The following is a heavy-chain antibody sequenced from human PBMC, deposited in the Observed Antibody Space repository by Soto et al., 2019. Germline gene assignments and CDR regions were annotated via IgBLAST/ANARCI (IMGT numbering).Heavy chain of an antibody. CDR1: GFTFINYA. D-gene: IGHD3-3*01. V-gene: IGHV3-23*01. Sequence: PGGSLRLSCAVSGFTFINYAMNWVRQAPGKGLEWVSTISGSGGGTHYADSVKGRFAISRDNSKNTLYLEMNLLRAEDTAVYYCAKKGEGVYDFWSGYLRDGFDIWGQGTKVTVSS. CDR3: AKKGEGVYDFWSGYLRDGFDI. CDR2: ISGSGGGT. J-gene: IGHJ3*02.